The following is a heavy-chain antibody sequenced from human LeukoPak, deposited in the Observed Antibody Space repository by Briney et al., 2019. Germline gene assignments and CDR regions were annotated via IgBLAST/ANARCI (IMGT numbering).Heavy chain of an antibody. CDR1: GDSMTRGGYY. J-gene: IGHJ4*02. Sequence: ASETLSLTCTVSGDSMTRGGYYWSWVRQHPGKGLEWVGFIYHSGTTFYNPSLESRATISVDTSQNQFSLKLTSVTAADTAVYYCARDVDYRNYFDYWGQGTLVTVSS. CDR3: ARDVDYRNYFDY. V-gene: IGHV4-31*03. CDR2: IYHSGTT. D-gene: IGHD4-11*01.